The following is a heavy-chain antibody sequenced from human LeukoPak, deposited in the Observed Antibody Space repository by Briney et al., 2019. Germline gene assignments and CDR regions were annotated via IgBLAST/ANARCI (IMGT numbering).Heavy chain of an antibody. CDR3: AKGLGVTGRPRGFDY. CDR1: GLAFSSYA. J-gene: IGHJ4*02. V-gene: IGHV3-23*01. Sequence: GGSLRLSCAASGLAFSSYAMSWVRQAPGKGLEWVSAISGSGGSTYYADSVKGRFTISRDNSKNTLYLQMNSLRAEDTAVYYCAKGLGVTGRPRGFDYWGQGTLVTVSS. CDR2: ISGSGGST. D-gene: IGHD2-21*02.